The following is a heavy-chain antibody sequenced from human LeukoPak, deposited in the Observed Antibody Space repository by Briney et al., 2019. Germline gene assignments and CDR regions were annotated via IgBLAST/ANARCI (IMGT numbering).Heavy chain of an antibody. CDR1: APSINNYY. D-gene: IGHD6-19*01. CDR3: ARRSNSGWNYFDY. CDR2: IYYDGST. J-gene: IGHJ4*02. Sequence: SETLSLTCPVSAPSINNYYWTWNRQPPGKGLECIGYIYYDGSTNYNPSLNSRVTISVDTSKNQFSLKLSSVTAADTAVYYCARRSNSGWNYFDYWGQGTLVTVSS. V-gene: IGHV4-59*08.